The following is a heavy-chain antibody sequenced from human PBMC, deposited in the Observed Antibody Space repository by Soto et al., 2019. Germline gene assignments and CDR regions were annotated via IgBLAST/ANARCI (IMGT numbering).Heavy chain of an antibody. CDR3: AKCSSASCFKEGFDY. CDR2: ISGGGRTT. J-gene: IGHJ4*02. D-gene: IGHD2-2*01. CDR1: GFTFSSYA. Sequence: EVQLLESGGDLAQPGGSLRLSCAASGFTFSSYAMSWVRQAPGKGLEWGSGISGGGRTTYYADSVKGRFTISRDNSKNTLCLQMNSLTVGDTAVYYCAKCSSASCFKEGFDYWGQGTLVTVSS. V-gene: IGHV3-23*01.